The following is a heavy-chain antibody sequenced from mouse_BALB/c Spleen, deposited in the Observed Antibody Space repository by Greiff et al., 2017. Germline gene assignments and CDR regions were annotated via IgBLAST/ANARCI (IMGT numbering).Heavy chain of an antibody. Sequence: EVQLVESGGGLVKPGGSLKLSCAASGFTFSSYAMSWVRQSPEKRLEWVAEISSGGSYTYYPDTVTGRFTISRDNAKNTLYLEMSSLRSEDTAMYYCAKSYDYDGRAWFAYWGQGTLVTVSA. CDR3: AKSYDYDGRAWFAY. D-gene: IGHD2-4*01. CDR2: ISSGGSYT. V-gene: IGHV5-9-4*01. J-gene: IGHJ3*01. CDR1: GFTFSSYA.